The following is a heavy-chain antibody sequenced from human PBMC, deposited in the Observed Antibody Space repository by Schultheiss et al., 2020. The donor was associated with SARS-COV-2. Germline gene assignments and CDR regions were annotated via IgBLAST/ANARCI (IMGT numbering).Heavy chain of an antibody. CDR3: ATAPDNNWFDP. Sequence: PETLSLTCTVSGGSISSYYWSWIRQPPGKGLEWIGYIYYSGSTNYNPSLKSRVTISVDTSKNQFSLKLSSVTAADTAVYYCATAPDNNWFDPWGQGTLVTVSS. J-gene: IGHJ5*02. CDR2: IYYSGST. CDR1: GGSISSYY. D-gene: IGHD3-9*01. V-gene: IGHV4-59*08.